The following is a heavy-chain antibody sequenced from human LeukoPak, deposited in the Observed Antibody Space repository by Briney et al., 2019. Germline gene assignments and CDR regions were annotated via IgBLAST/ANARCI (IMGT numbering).Heavy chain of an antibody. V-gene: IGHV4-34*01. CDR1: GGSFSGYY. D-gene: IGHD3-3*01. Sequence: PSETLSLTCAVYGGSFSGYYWSWIRQPPGKGLEWIGEINHSGSTNYNPSLKSRVTISVDTSKNQFSLKLSSVTAADTAVYYCARDFWGPEYYWGQGTLVTVSS. CDR3: ARDFWGPEYY. J-gene: IGHJ4*02. CDR2: INHSGST.